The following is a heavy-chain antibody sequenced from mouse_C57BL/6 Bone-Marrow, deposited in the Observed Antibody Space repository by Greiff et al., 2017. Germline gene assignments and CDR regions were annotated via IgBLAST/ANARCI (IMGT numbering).Heavy chain of an antibody. CDR1: GFTFSDYG. Sequence: EVQGVESGGGLVQPGGSLKLSCAASGFTFSDYGMAWVRQAPRKGPEWVAFISNLAYSIYYAETVTGRFTISRENAKNPLYLEMSSLRSEVTAMYYCARLYVYDSFAYWGQGTLVTVSA. V-gene: IGHV5-15*01. CDR3: ARLYVYDSFAY. D-gene: IGHD2-2*01. CDR2: ISNLAYSI. J-gene: IGHJ3*01.